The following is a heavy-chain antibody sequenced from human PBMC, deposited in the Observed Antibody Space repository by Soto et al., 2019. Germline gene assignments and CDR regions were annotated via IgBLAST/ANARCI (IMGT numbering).Heavy chain of an antibody. CDR1: GGSFSGYY. D-gene: IGHD6-13*01. CDR2: INHSGST. V-gene: IGHV4-34*01. J-gene: IGHJ4*02. CDR3: ARRVAAAGLDY. Sequence: SETLSLTCAVYGGSFSGYYWSWIRQPPGKGLEWIGEINHSGSTNYNPSLKSRVTISVDTSKNQFSLKLSSVTAADTAVYYCARRVAAAGLDYWGQGTLVTVSS.